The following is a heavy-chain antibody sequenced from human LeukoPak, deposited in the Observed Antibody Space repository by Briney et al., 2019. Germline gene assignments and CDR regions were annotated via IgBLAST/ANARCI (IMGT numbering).Heavy chain of an antibody. V-gene: IGHV3-30*18. CDR3: AKDFSNWAFDY. Sequence: GGALRLSCAASGVTFSSYGMHWVRQAPGKGLEWGAVISYEGSNKYYADSVKGRFTISRDNSKNTLYLQMNSLRAEDTAVYYCAKDFSNWAFDYWGQGTLVTVSS. J-gene: IGHJ4*02. CDR1: GVTFSSYG. D-gene: IGHD7-27*01. CDR2: ISYEGSNK.